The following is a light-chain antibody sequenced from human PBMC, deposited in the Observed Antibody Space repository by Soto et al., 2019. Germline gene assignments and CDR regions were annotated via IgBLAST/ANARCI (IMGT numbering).Light chain of an antibody. V-gene: IGKV3-15*01. CDR1: QSVSSN. J-gene: IGKJ5*01. Sequence: IVMTQSPATLSVSPGERATLSCRASQSVSSNLAWYQQRPGQAPRLLIYGASTRATGIPARFSGSGSGTEFTLTISSLQSEDFAVYYCQQYYDWPITFGQGTRLE. CDR2: GAS. CDR3: QQYYDWPIT.